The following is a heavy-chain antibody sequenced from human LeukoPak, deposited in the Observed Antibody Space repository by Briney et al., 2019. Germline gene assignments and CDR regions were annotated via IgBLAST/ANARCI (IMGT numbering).Heavy chain of an antibody. J-gene: IGHJ4*02. CDR1: GGSISSYY. CDR3: ARGRIAAAGLTPHFDY. CDR2: IYYSGST. D-gene: IGHD6-13*01. Sequence: PSETLSLTCTVSGGSISSYYWSWIRQPPGKGLEWIGYIYYSGSTNYNPSLKSRVTISVDTSKNQFSLKLSSVTAADTAVYYCARGRIAAAGLTPHFDYWGQGTLVTVSS. V-gene: IGHV4-59*01.